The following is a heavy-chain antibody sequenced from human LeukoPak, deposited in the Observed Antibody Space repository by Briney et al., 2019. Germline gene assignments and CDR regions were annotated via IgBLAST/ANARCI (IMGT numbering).Heavy chain of an antibody. CDR2: IYHSGST. V-gene: IGHV4-30-2*01. CDR1: GGSISSGGYS. CDR3: ARGSESSGWFLFDY. J-gene: IGHJ4*02. Sequence: SQTLSLTCAVSGGSISSGGYSWSWIRQPPGKGLEWIGYIYHSGSTYYNPSLKSRVTISVDRSKNQFSLKLSSVTAADTAVYYCARGSESSGWFLFDYWGQGTLVTVSS. D-gene: IGHD6-19*01.